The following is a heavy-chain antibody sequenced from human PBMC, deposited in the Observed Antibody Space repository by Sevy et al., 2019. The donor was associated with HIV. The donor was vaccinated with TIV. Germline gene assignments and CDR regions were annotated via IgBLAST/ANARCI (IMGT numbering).Heavy chain of an antibody. Sequence: GGSLRLSCAASGFTFSSYGMHWVRQAPGKGLEWVAFIRYDGSNKYYADSVKGRFTISRDNSKNTLYLQMNSLRAEDTAVYYCAKDRCSSTSCYIRPNYFDYWGQGTLVTVSS. V-gene: IGHV3-30*02. CDR3: AKDRCSSTSCYIRPNYFDY. J-gene: IGHJ4*02. CDR1: GFTFSSYG. D-gene: IGHD2-2*02. CDR2: IRYDGSNK.